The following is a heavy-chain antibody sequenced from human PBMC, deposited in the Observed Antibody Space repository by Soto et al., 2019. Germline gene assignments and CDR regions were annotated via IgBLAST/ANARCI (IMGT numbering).Heavy chain of an antibody. J-gene: IGHJ6*03. CDR2: ISCSGGST. CDR3: AKGDTVTPVNYYYMDV. CDR1: GFTFDDYG. V-gene: IGHV3-23*01. Sequence: PGGSLRLSCAASGFTFDDYGMSWVRQAPGKGLEWVSGISCSGGSTDYADSVKGRFTISRDNAKNTLYLQMNSLRAEDTAVYYCAKGDTVTPVNYYYMDVWGKGTTVTVSS. D-gene: IGHD4-4*01.